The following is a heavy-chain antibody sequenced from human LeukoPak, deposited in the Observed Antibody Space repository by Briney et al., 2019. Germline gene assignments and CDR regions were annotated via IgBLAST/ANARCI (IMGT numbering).Heavy chain of an antibody. CDR1: GGSINSYY. Sequence: SETLSLTCTVSGGSINSYYWSWIRQPPGKGLEWIGYIYYSGSTNYNPSLKSRVTISVDTSKNQFSLKLSSVTAADTAVYYCARTTEGGYSYGYFYYYYMDVWGKGTTVTISS. D-gene: IGHD5-18*01. CDR2: IYYSGST. V-gene: IGHV4-59*01. CDR3: ARTTEGGYSYGYFYYYYMDV. J-gene: IGHJ6*03.